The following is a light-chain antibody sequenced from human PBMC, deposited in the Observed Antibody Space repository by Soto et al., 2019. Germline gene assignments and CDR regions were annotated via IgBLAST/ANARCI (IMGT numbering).Light chain of an antibody. Sequence: EIVMTQSPATLSVSPGERATLSCRASQSVYNNVAWYQQKPGQAPRLLIYDASNRATGVPARFSGSGSGTDFTLTVSSLEPEDFALYYCQQRSNWPPEITFGQGTRLEIK. V-gene: IGKV3-11*01. J-gene: IGKJ5*01. CDR2: DAS. CDR1: QSVYNN. CDR3: QQRSNWPPEIT.